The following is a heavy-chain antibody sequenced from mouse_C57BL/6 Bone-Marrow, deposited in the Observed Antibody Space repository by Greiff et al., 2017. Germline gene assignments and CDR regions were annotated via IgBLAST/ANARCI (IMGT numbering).Heavy chain of an antibody. CDR2: IYPGDGDT. Sequence: QVQLKESGPELVKPGASVKISCKASGYAFSSSWMNWVKQRPGKGLEWIGRIYPGDGDTNYNGKFKGKATLTADKSSSTAYMQLSSLTSEDSAVYFCAREEITTVVERDFDVWGTGTTVTVSS. V-gene: IGHV1-82*01. CDR3: AREEITTVVERDFDV. D-gene: IGHD1-1*01. J-gene: IGHJ1*03. CDR1: GYAFSSSW.